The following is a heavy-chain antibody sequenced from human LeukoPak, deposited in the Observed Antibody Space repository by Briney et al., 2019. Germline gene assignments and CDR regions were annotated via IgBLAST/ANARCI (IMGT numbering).Heavy chain of an antibody. CDR2: INPNSGGT. V-gene: IGHV1-2*02. Sequence: ASVKVSCKASGYTFTGYYMHWVRQAPGQGLEWIGWINPNSGGTNYAQKFQGRVTMTRDTSISTAYMELSRLRSDDTAVYYCARDSYGSGSHDYWGQGTLVTVSS. D-gene: IGHD3-10*01. CDR1: GYTFTGYY. CDR3: ARDSYGSGSHDY. J-gene: IGHJ4*02.